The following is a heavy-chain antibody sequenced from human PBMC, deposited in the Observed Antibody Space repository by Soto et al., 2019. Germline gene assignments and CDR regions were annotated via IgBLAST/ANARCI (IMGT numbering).Heavy chain of an antibody. CDR3: ARGRTVRNYADDSSDYFYFFDY. Sequence: SETLSLTCTVSGDSISTFYWGWMRQSPGKELEWIGYVYYTGSTNYNPSLKSRVAISVDRSKNQFSLKLTSANAADTAVYYCARGRTVRNYADDSSDYFYFFDYWGQGTQVTSPQ. J-gene: IGHJ4*02. V-gene: IGHV4-59*01. CDR2: VYYTGST. D-gene: IGHD3-22*01. CDR1: GDSISTFY.